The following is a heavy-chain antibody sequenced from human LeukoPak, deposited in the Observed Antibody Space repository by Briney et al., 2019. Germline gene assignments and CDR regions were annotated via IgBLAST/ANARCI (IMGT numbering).Heavy chain of an antibody. CDR3: ARGQRWLQYPNGFDP. CDR1: GGSISSYY. D-gene: IGHD5-24*01. J-gene: IGHJ5*02. CDR2: IYYSGST. Sequence: PSETLSLTCTGSGGSISSYYWSWIPQPPGKGLEWIGYIYYSGSTNYNPSLKSRVTISVDTSKNQFSLKLSSVTAADTAVYYCARGQRWLQYPNGFDPWGQGTLVTVSS. V-gene: IGHV4-59*01.